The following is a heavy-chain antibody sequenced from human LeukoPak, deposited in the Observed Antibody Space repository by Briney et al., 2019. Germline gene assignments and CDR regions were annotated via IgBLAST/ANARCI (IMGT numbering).Heavy chain of an antibody. CDR1: GFTFSDYY. V-gene: IGHV3-11*01. J-gene: IGHJ4*02. D-gene: IGHD3-10*01. CDR2: ISSSGSTI. CDR3: AKDAHYYGSGSPSPFDY. Sequence: GGSLRLSCAASGFTFSDYYMSWIRQAPGKGLEWVSYISSSGSTIYYTDSVKGRFTISRDNSKNTLYLQMNSLRAEDTAVYYCAKDAHYYGSGSPSPFDYWGQGTLVTVSS.